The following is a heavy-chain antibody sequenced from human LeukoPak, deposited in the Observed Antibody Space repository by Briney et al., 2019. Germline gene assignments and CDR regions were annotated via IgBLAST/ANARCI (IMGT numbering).Heavy chain of an antibody. CDR3: AKEGGAIHYYYYGMDV. CDR2: ISYDGSNK. J-gene: IGHJ6*01. D-gene: IGHD2-2*02. Sequence: GGSLRLSCAASGFTLSSYVMSWVRQAPGKGLEWVAVISYDGSNKYYADSVKGRFTISRDNSKNTLYLQMTRLRAEDTDVYYCAKEGGAIHYYYYGMDVWREASTVTVP. V-gene: IGHV3-30*18. CDR1: GFTLSSYV.